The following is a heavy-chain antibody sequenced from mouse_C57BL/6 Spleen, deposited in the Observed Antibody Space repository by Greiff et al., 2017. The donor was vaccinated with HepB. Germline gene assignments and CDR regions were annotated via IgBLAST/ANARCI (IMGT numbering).Heavy chain of an antibody. CDR3: AVITTVVATPGY. J-gene: IGHJ2*01. CDR2: IYPRSGNT. Sequence: VQLQQSGAELARPGASVKLSCKASGYTFTSYGISWVKQRTGQGLEWIGEIYPRSGNTYYNEKFKGKATLTADKSSSTAYMELRSLTSEDSAGYVCAVITTVVATPGYWGQGTTLTVAS. D-gene: IGHD1-1*01. V-gene: IGHV1-81*01. CDR1: GYTFTSYG.